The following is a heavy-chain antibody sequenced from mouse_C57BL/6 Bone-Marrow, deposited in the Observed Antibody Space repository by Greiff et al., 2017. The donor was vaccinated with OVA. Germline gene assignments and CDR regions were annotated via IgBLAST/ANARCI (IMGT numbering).Heavy chain of an antibody. D-gene: IGHD3-3*01. J-gene: IGHJ3*01. CDR2: IDPSDSYT. Sequence: VQLQQPGAELVKPGASVKLSCKASGYTFTSYWMQWVKQRPGQGLEWIGEIDPSDSYTNYNQKFKGKATLTVDTSSSTAYMQLSSLTSEDSAVYYCARGPGRCWFAYWGQGTLVTVSA. CDR3: ARGPGRCWFAY. V-gene: IGHV1-50*01. CDR1: GYTFTSYW.